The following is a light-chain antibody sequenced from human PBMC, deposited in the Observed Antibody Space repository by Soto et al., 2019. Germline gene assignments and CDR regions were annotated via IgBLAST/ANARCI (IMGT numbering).Light chain of an antibody. Sequence: DIHMTHSPSTLSASVLYRVTITFRASQSLDNCLAWYQQKPGKAPKLLIYDVSTLESGVPSRFSGGGSGTEFTLTINNLQPDDLATYICQQYKSYSTFGRGTKVDIK. V-gene: IGKV1-5*01. CDR3: QQYKSYST. J-gene: IGKJ1*01. CDR2: DVS. CDR1: QSLDNC.